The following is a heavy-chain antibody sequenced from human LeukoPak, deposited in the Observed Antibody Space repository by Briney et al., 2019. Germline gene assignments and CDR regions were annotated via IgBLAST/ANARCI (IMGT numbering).Heavy chain of an antibody. CDR3: TRGAGWLIDY. CDR1: DDSISDYY. J-gene: IGHJ4*02. D-gene: IGHD3-16*01. CDR2: FDNSGTS. V-gene: IGHV4-59*01. Sequence: SETLSLTCTVSDDSISDYYRGWIRQPPGKGLEWIGYFDNSGTSTYNPSLKSRVTISADTSKNQFSLKLNSLTTADTAVYYCTRGAGWLIDYWGQGILVTVSS.